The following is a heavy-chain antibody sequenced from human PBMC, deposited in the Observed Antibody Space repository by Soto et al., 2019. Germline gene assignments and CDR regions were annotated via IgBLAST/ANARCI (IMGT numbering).Heavy chain of an antibody. D-gene: IGHD3-22*01. CDR1: GGSISSNNW. V-gene: IGHV4-4*02. CDR3: ARERIEVTGTGYGMDV. J-gene: IGHJ6*02. Sequence: SETLSLTCAVSGGSISSNNWWSWVRQPPGKGLEWIGEMHHSGSTNYNPSLKSRVTISVDKSKNQFSLKVSSVTAADTAVYYCARERIEVTGTGYGMDVWGQGNTVTVSS. CDR2: MHHSGST.